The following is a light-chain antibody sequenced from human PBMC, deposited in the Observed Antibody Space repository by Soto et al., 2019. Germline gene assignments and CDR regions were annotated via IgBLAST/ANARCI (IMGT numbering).Light chain of an antibody. J-gene: IGKJ5*01. CDR2: GAS. CDR1: QSISTY. CDR3: QQYNSYSSIT. V-gene: IGKV1-39*01. Sequence: DIQMTQSPSSLSASVGDRVTFTCRASQSISTYLNWYEQKPGKAPNLLIYGASNLQSGVPSRFSGGGSGTDFTLTISSLQPEDFGTYYCQQYNSYSSITFGQGTRWRL.